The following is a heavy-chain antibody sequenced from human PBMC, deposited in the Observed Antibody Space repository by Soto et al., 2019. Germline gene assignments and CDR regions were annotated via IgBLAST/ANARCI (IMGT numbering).Heavy chain of an antibody. Sequence: GGSLRLSCAASGITLSSYAMSWVRQAPGKGPEWVSGISASGGSTSYADSVKGRFTISRDNSKNTLYLQMNSLRADDTAVYHSAKGENSATYRVYFDNWGQGALVTVSS. CDR3: AKGENSATYRVYFDN. V-gene: IGHV3-23*01. CDR2: ISASGGST. D-gene: IGHD1-26*01. CDR1: GITLSSYA. J-gene: IGHJ4*02.